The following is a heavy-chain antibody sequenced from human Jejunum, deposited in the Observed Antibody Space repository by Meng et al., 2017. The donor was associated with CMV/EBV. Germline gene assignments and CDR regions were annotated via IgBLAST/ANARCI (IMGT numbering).Heavy chain of an antibody. CDR1: YS. V-gene: IGHV4-59*01. CDR3: AREPSSIEAGGYYRRSAWFDP. J-gene: IGHJ5*02. Sequence: YSWFWIRLPPGKGLEWIGLVEDGGTTRYKPSLVSRVSISVDTSKNQFSLTLNSVTAADTALYYCAREPSSIEAGGYYRRSAWFDPWGQGTLVTVSS. D-gene: IGHD3-3*01. CDR2: VEDGGTT.